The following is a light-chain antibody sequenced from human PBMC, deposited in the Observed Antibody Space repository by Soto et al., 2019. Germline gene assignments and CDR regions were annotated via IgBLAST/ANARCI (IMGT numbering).Light chain of an antibody. J-gene: IGKJ5*01. CDR3: QQRSNWPPIT. CDR1: QSVSSN. Sequence: IVMTQSPATLSVSPGERATLSFRASQSVSSNLAWYQQKPGQAPRLLIYDASNRATGIPARFSGSGSGTDFTLTISSLEPEDFAVYYCQQRSNWPPITFGQGTRLEI. V-gene: IGKV3-11*01. CDR2: DAS.